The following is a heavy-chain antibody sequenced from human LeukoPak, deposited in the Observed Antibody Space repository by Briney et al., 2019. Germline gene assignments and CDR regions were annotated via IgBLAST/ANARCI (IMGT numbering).Heavy chain of an antibody. CDR1: GGSISSSSYY. CDR3: ARRNYGGNSDY. D-gene: IGHD4-23*01. Sequence: PSETLSLTCTVSGGSISSSSYYWGWIRQPPGKGLEWIGSIYYSGSTYYNPSLKSRVTISVDTSKNQFSLKLSSVTAADTAVYYCARRNYGGNSDYWGQGTLVTVSS. CDR2: IYYSGST. V-gene: IGHV4-39*07. J-gene: IGHJ4*02.